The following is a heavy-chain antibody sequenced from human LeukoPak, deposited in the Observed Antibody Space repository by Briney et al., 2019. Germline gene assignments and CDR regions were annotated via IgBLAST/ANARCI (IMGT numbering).Heavy chain of an antibody. D-gene: IGHD6-19*01. CDR1: RNSIGTYY. CDR3: ARQGYKSGWYPTFDF. J-gene: IGHJ4*02. CDR2: VYYAGIT. V-gene: IGHV4-59*01. Sequence: PSETLSLTCTVSRNSIGTYYWSWIRRPPGKGLEWIGHVYYAGITDYNPSLQSRVTISVDPSRNQLSLKLNSVTAADTAVYYCARQGYKSGWYPTFDFWGPGTQVIVSS.